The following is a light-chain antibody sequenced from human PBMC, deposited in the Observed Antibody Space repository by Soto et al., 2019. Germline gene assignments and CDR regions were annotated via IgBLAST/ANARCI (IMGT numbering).Light chain of an antibody. J-gene: IGKJ1*01. CDR2: GAS. Sequence: GLTQSPDALSFSPGERATLSCRASQSVTSDCLAWYRQRPGQAPRLLIYGASTRATGTPDRISGSGSGIDFTLTISRLEPEDFAVYYCQQCGSSRRTFGQGTKVDIK. V-gene: IGKV3-20*01. CDR3: QQCGSSRRT. CDR1: QSVTSDC.